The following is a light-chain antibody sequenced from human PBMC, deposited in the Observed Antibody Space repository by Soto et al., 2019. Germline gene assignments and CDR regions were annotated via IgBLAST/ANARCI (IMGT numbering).Light chain of an antibody. CDR2: DAS. CDR3: QQYGSSGT. J-gene: IGKJ1*01. CDR1: QSVSRS. Sequence: EIVLTQSPVTLSLSPGERATLSCRASQSVSRSLAWYQQKPGQAPRLLVYDASNRATGIPDRFSGSGSGTDFTLTISRLEPEDFAVYYCQQYGSSGTFGQGTKVDIK. V-gene: IGKV3-20*01.